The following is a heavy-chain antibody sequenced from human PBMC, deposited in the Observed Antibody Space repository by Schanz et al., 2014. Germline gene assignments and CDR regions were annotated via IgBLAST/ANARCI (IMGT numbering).Heavy chain of an antibody. J-gene: IGHJ2*01. CDR1: GGSFSSNY. V-gene: IGHV4-34*02. D-gene: IGHD1-1*01. Sequence: QVQLQQWGAGLLKPSETLSLTCAVYGGSFSSNYWSWIRQPPGKGLEWIGEINHGGSTNYNPSLKSRVTISVDTSKNQFSLTLTSLTAADTAVYYCARDTTWRLDLWGRGTLVTVSS. CDR2: INHGGST. CDR3: ARDTTWRLDL.